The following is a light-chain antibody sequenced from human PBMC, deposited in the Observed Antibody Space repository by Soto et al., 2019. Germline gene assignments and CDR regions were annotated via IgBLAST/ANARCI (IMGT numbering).Light chain of an antibody. Sequence: DIVMSQSPFSLAVTPGESASISCRSSQSLRHRNGQNYLDWYLQKPGQSPQLLISLGSSRASGVTDRVSGSVSGTDFTLKIGRVYAEDVVIDYCMKGLQSTITGGQGTRLEIK. CDR3: MKGLQSTIT. J-gene: IGKJ5*01. V-gene: IGKV2-28*01. CDR1: QSLRHRNGQNY. CDR2: LGS.